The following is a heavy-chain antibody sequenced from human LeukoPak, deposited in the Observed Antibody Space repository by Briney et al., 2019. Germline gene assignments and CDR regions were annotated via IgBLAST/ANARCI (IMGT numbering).Heavy chain of an antibody. Sequence: SETLSLTCTVSGGSISSGDYYWSWIRQPPGEGLEWIGYIYYSGSTYYNPSLKRRVTISVDTSKNQFSLKLSSVTAADTAVYCCARFIVVVPAATYWFDPWGQGTLVTVSS. V-gene: IGHV4-30-4*08. CDR3: ARFIVVVPAATYWFDP. J-gene: IGHJ5*02. CDR2: IYYSGST. CDR1: GGSISSGDYY. D-gene: IGHD2-2*01.